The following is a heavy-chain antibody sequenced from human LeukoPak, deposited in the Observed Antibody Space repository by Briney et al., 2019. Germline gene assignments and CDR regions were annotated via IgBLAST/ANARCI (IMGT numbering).Heavy chain of an antibody. Sequence: GRPLRLSCAATGFTFSAYGIHWVRQAPGKGLEWVAVVSSDGNSKFSADSVKGRFTISRDNSKNTLFLQMNSLGPEDTAVYYCAKDQIGWAPGYSSGPLDYWGQGTQVTVSS. CDR3: AKDQIGWAPGYSSGPLDY. V-gene: IGHV3-30*18. D-gene: IGHD6-19*01. CDR2: VSSDGNSK. CDR1: GFTFSAYG. J-gene: IGHJ4*02.